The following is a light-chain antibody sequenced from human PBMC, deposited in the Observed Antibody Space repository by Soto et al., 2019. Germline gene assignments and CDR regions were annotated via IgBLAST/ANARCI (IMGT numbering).Light chain of an antibody. CDR1: SSDVGGYNF. CDR3: SSYTSSNTYV. J-gene: IGLJ1*01. CDR2: EVT. V-gene: IGLV2-14*01. Sequence: QSALTQPASVSGSPGQSITISCTGTSSDVGGYNFVSWYLHHPGKAPKLLIYEVTNRPSGVSNRFSGSKSGNTASLTISGLQAEDEADYYCSSYTSSNTYVFGTGTKLTVL.